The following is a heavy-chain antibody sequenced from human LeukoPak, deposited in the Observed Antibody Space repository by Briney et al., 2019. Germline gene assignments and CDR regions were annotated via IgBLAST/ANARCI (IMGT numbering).Heavy chain of an antibody. CDR1: GFTFSDYY. J-gene: IGHJ4*02. Sequence: GGSLRLSCAASGFTFSDYYMSWIRQAPGKGLEWVSYISSSSGYTNYADSVKGRFTISRDNAKNSLYLQMNSLRAEDAAVYYCARRDDYYDSSGYYYAFWGQGTLVTVSS. V-gene: IGHV3-11*06. CDR3: ARRDDYYDSSGYYYAF. D-gene: IGHD3-22*01. CDR2: ISSSSGYT.